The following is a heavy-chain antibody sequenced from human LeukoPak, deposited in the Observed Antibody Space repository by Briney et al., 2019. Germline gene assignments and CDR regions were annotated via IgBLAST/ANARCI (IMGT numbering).Heavy chain of an antibody. CDR3: AKEEREAKSMRVYFDY. Sequence: PGGSLRLSCEGSGFTFSSHEMNWVRQAPGKGLEWISYISSTGSTIYYADSVKGRFTISRDNAKNTLYLQMNSLRAEDTAVYYCAKEEREAKSMRVYFDYWGQGTLVTVSS. V-gene: IGHV3-48*03. D-gene: IGHD1-1*01. CDR2: ISSTGSTI. J-gene: IGHJ4*02. CDR1: GFTFSSHE.